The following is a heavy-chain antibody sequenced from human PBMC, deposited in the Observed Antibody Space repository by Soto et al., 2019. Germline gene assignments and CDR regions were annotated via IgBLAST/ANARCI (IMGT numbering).Heavy chain of an antibody. D-gene: IGHD3-10*01. CDR3: ARFLHGSGSFDY. V-gene: IGHV4-34*01. J-gene: IGHJ4*02. CDR1: GGSFSGYY. Sequence: QVQLQQWDAGLLKPSETLSLTCAVYGGSFSGYYWSWIRQPPGKGLEWIGEINHSGSTNYNPSLKSRVTISVDTSKNQFSLKLSSVTAADAAVYYCARFLHGSGSFDYWGQGTLVTVSS. CDR2: INHSGST.